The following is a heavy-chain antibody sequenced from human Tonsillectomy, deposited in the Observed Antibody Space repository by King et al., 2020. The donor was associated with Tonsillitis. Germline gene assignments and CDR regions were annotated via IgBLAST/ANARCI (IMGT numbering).Heavy chain of an antibody. D-gene: IGHD1-14*01. V-gene: IGHV3-7*01. CDR1: GFTFSSCW. CDR3: AGAPNRNFFDY. CDR2: IKEDGSDK. J-gene: IGHJ4*02. Sequence: VQLVESGGGLVQPGGSLRLSCATSGFTFSSCWMSWVRQAPGKGPEWVANIKEDGSDKFYLDSVKGRFTISRDNAKNSLYLQMHSLRAEDTAVYYCAGAPNRNFFDYWGQGTLVTVSS.